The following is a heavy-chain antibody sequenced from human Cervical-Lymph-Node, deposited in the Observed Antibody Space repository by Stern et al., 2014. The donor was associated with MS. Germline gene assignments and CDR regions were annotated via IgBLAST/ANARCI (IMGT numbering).Heavy chain of an antibody. J-gene: IGHJ6*02. D-gene: IGHD6-13*01. CDR3: ARRLLAAAGTDYYYYGMDV. CDR2: ISAYNGNT. CDR1: GYTFTSYG. V-gene: IGHV1-18*01. Sequence: VQLVQSGAEVKKPGASVKVSCKASGYTFTSYGISWVRQAPGQGLEWMGLISAYNGNTNYAQKLQGRVTMTTDTSTSTAYMELRSLRSDDTAVYYCARRLLAAAGTDYYYYGMDVWGQGTTVTVSS.